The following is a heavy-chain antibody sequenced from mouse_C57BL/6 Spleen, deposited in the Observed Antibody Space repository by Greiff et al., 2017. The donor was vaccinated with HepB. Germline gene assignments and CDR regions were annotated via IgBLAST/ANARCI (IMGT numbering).Heavy chain of an antibody. CDR3: ARRWDGWYFDV. CDR1: GYTFTSYW. V-gene: IGHV1-61*01. Sequence: QVQLQQPGAELVRPGSSVKLSCKASGYTFTSYWMDWAKQRPGQGLEWIGNIYPSDSETHYNQKFKDKATLTVDKSSSTAYMQLSSLTSEDSAVYYCARRWDGWYFDVWGTGTTVTVSS. J-gene: IGHJ1*03. D-gene: IGHD4-1*01. CDR2: IYPSDSET.